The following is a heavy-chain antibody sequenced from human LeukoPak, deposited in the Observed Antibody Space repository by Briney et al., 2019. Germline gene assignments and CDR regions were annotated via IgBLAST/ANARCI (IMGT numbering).Heavy chain of an antibody. J-gene: IGHJ5*02. Sequence: SVKVSCKASGGTFSSYAISWVRQAPGQGLEWMGGIIPIFGTAIYAQKFQGRVTITADESTSTAYMELSSLRSEDTAVYYCARVQWELQNNWFDPWGQGTLVTVSS. CDR2: IIPIFGTA. D-gene: IGHD1-26*01. CDR1: GGTFSSYA. CDR3: ARVQWELQNNWFDP. V-gene: IGHV1-69*01.